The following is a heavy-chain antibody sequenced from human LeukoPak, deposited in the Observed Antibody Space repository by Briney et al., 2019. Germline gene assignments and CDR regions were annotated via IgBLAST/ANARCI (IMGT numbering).Heavy chain of an antibody. V-gene: IGHV3-15*01. CDR3: TTDHYDSSGYRDY. D-gene: IGHD3-22*01. CDR1: GFTFSSYA. Sequence: GGSLRLSCAASGFTFSSYAMSWVRQAPGKGLEWVGRIKSKADGGTTDYAAPVKGRFTISRDDSKNTLYLQMNSLKTEDTAVYYCTTDHYDSSGYRDYWGQGTLVTVSS. J-gene: IGHJ4*02. CDR2: IKSKADGGTT.